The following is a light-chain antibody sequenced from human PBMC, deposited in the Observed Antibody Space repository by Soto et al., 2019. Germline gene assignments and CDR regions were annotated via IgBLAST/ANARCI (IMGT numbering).Light chain of an antibody. CDR2: DNN. J-gene: IGLJ2*01. V-gene: IGLV1-40*01. Sequence: QSVLTQPPSVSGAPGQRVTISCTGSSSNIGAGCDVHWYQQLPGTAPKLLIYDNNNRPSGVPDRFSGSKSGTSTSLAITGLQAEDETDYYCQSYDSSLSGVVFGGGTKLTVL. CDR1: SSNIGAGCD. CDR3: QSYDSSLSGVV.